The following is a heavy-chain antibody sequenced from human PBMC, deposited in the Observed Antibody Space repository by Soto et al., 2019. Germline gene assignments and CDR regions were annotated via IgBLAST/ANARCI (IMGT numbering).Heavy chain of an antibody. D-gene: IGHD3-10*01. CDR1: GFTFSSYA. J-gene: IGHJ4*02. CDR3: ARGGYYYGSGSYCDY. Sequence: QVQLVESGGGVVQPGRSLRLSCAASGFTFSSYAMHWVRQAPGKGLEWVAVISYDGSNKYYADSVKGRFTISRDNSKNTLYLQMKSLRAEDTAVYYCARGGYYYGSGSYCDYWGQGTLVTVSS. CDR2: ISYDGSNK. V-gene: IGHV3-30-3*01.